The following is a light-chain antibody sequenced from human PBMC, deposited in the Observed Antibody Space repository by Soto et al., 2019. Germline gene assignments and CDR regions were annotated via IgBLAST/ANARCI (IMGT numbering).Light chain of an antibody. J-gene: IGKJ1*01. V-gene: IGKV3-20*01. CDR3: QQYGSSPWT. CDR1: QSVSSSY. Sequence: EIVLTQCPGTLSLSPWETATLSCRASQSVSSSYLAWYQQKPGQAPRLLIYGASSRATGIPDRFSGSGSGTDFTLTISRLEPEDFAVYYCQQYGSSPWTFGQGTKVDIK. CDR2: GAS.